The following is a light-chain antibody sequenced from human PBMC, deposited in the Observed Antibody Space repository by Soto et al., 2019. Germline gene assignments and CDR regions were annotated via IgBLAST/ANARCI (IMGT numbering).Light chain of an antibody. V-gene: IGLV2-14*03. Sequence: QSALTQPASVSGSPGQSITISCTGTSSDVGGYNYVSWYQQHPGKAPKLMIYDVITRPSGVSNRFSGSNSGNTASLTISGLQAEDEADYYCSSYTSTTTPVFGGGTKLTVL. CDR1: SSDVGGYNY. CDR2: DVI. CDR3: SSYTSTTTPV. J-gene: IGLJ3*02.